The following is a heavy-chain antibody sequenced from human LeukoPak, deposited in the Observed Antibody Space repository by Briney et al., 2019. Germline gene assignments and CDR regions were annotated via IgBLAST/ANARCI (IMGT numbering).Heavy chain of an antibody. CDR2: ITSSSAYT. CDR1: AFTFNTYS. J-gene: IGHJ4*02. Sequence: GGSLRLSCAASAFTFNTYSMIWVRQAPGKGLERVSSITSSSAYTYYADSVKGRFTISRDNAKNSLYLQMNSLRAEDTAIYYCARDPGRTVAAGYCDYWGQGTLVTVSS. D-gene: IGHD3-9*01. V-gene: IGHV3-21*01. CDR3: ARDPGRTVAAGYCDY.